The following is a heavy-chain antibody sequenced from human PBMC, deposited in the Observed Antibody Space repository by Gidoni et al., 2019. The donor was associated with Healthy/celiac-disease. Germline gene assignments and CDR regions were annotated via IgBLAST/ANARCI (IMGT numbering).Heavy chain of an antibody. J-gene: IGHJ4*02. CDR3: AKDGYYDSSGYFDY. D-gene: IGHD3-22*01. V-gene: IGHV3-9*02. CDR2: ISGNSGSI. Sequence: EVQLVESGRGLVQPGRSLILSCAASGFTSDDYAMHWVRQAPGKGLELFSGISGNSGSIGYADSVKGRFTIARDNAKNSRYLQMNSLRAEDTALYYCAKDGYYDSSGYFDYWGQGTLVTVSS. CDR1: GFTSDDYA.